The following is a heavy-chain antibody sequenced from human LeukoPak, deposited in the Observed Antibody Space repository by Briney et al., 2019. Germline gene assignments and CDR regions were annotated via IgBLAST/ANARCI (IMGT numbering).Heavy chain of an antibody. CDR2: IIPIFGTA. CDR3: ARGKPGGFGELLSQPFDY. Sequence: SVKVSCKASGGTFSSYAISWVRQAPGQGLEWVGGIIPIFGTANYAQKFQGRVTITADESTSTAYMELSSLRSEDTAVYYCARGKPGGFGELLSQPFDYWGQGTLVTVSS. V-gene: IGHV1-69*13. CDR1: GGTFSSYA. J-gene: IGHJ4*02. D-gene: IGHD3-10*01.